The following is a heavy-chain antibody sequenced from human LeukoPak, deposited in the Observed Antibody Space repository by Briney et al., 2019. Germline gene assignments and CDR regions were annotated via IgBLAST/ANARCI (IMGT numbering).Heavy chain of an antibody. CDR1: GFTFSSYS. V-gene: IGHV3-74*01. J-gene: IGHJ4*02. Sequence: GGSLRLSCAASGFTFSSYSMNWVRQAPGKGLVWVSRINTDGSLINYADSVKGRFTMSRDNSKNTLYLQMSSLRAEDTAVYYCARIIVGATGIDYWGQGTLVTVSS. D-gene: IGHD1-26*01. CDR2: INTDGSLI. CDR3: ARIIVGATGIDY.